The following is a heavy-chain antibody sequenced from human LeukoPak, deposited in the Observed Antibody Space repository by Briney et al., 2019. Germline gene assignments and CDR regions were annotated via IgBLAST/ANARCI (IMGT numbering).Heavy chain of an antibody. CDR1: GFSFEDYA. Sequence: GGSLRLSCAASGFSFEDYAIHWVRHAPGKGLEWVSGISWNGSSFCYADSVKGRFTISRDTAKNSLYLQMNSLRAEDTALYVCAEASGHDSRHYRGGLEYWGQGTLVTVSS. CDR2: ISWNGSSF. J-gene: IGHJ4*02. V-gene: IGHV3-9*01. CDR3: AEASGHDSRHYRGGLEY. D-gene: IGHD4-4*01.